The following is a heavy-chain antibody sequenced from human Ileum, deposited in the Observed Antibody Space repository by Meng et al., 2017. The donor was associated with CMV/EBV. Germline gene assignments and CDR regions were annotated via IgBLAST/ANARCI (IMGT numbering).Heavy chain of an antibody. CDR2: ITTSGSTI. J-gene: IGHJ6*02. V-gene: IGHV3-11*04. Sequence: GASLKISCAASGFTFSDFYMSWIRQAPGKGLEWVSHITTSGSTIYHTYSVKGQFTITRDNARNSLFLQMHSLRAEDTAVYYCARPVGPYYYYGLDVWGQGTTVTVSS. D-gene: IGHD2-15*01. CDR3: ARPVGPYYYYGLDV. CDR1: GFTFSDFY.